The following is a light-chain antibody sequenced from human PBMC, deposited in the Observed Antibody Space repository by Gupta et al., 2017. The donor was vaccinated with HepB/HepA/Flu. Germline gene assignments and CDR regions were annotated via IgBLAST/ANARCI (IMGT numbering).Light chain of an antibody. V-gene: IGLV3-19*01. J-gene: IGLJ3*02. Sequence: SSELTQDPAVSVALGQTVRIPCQGDILRQYYASWYQQKPGQPPVLLMYRENKRPSGVPDRFSRASPGNTSFLVITGVQAEDEADYYCNCRHTSGNHLRVFGGGTKLTVL. CDR1: ILRQYY. CDR3: NCRHTSGNHLRV. CDR2: REN.